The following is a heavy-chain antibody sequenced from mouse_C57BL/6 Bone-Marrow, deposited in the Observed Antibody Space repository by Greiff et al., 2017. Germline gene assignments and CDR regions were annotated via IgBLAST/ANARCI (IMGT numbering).Heavy chain of an antibody. Sequence: EVHLVESGGDLVKPGGSLKLSCVASGFTFSSYGMSWVRQTPDKRLEWVATISSGGSYTYYPDSVKGRFTISRDNAKNTLYLQMSSLKSEDTAMYYCADFLDYWGQGTTLTVSS. J-gene: IGHJ2*01. V-gene: IGHV5-6*01. CDR1: GFTFSSYG. CDR3: ADFLDY. CDR2: ISSGGSYT.